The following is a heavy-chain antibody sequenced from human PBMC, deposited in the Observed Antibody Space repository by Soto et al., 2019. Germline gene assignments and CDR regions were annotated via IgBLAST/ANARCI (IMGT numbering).Heavy chain of an antibody. Sequence: QVQLVESGGGLVKPGGSLRLSCAASGFTFSDYYMNWIRQAPGKGLEWVLYISSSGTTIYYADSVKGRFTISRDNAKNSLFLQMNSLRAEDTALYYCARGHSIFYGMDVWGQGTRVTVSS. CDR1: GFTFSDYY. CDR3: ARGHSIFYGMDV. CDR2: ISSSGTTI. V-gene: IGHV3-11*01. D-gene: IGHD2-21*01. J-gene: IGHJ6*02.